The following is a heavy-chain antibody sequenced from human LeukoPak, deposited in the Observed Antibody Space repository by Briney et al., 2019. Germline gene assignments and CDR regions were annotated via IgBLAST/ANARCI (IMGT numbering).Heavy chain of an antibody. CDR2: IYSGGST. CDR3: ATRVSTSRSFDY. J-gene: IGHJ4*02. CDR1: GFTFNRCW. Sequence: GGSLRLSCVVSGFTFNRCWMDWVRQAPGKGLEWVSVIYSGGSTYYADSVKGRFTISRDNSKNTLYLQMNSLRAEDTAVYYCATRVSTSRSFDYWGQGTLVTVSS. V-gene: IGHV3-53*01.